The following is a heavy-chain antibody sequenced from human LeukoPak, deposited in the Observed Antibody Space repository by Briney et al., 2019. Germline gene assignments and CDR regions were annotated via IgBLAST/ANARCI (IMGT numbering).Heavy chain of an antibody. CDR3: AKSGIIQGYYFYYMDV. CDR2: ISSSSSTI. D-gene: IGHD5-18*01. J-gene: IGHJ6*03. CDR1: GFSFSSHD. Sequence: GGSLRLSCATSGFSFSSHDMNWVRQAPGKGLEWVSYISSSSSTIYYADSVKGRFTISRDNAKNSLYLQMNSLRAEDTAVYYCAKSGIIQGYYFYYMDVWGKGTTVTISS. V-gene: IGHV3-48*01.